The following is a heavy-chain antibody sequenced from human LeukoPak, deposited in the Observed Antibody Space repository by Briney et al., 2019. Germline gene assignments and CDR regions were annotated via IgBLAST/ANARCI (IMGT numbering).Heavy chain of an antibody. J-gene: IGHJ4*02. CDR1: GFTFSSYS. Sequence: RGSLRLSCAASGFTFSSYSMNWVRQAPGKGLEWASYISSSSSTIYYADSVKGRFTISRDNAKNSLYLQMNSLRAEDTAVYYCARRAYDSSGYYPLPLDYWGQGTLVTVSS. CDR3: ARRAYDSSGYYPLPLDY. V-gene: IGHV3-48*04. D-gene: IGHD3-22*01. CDR2: ISSSSSTI.